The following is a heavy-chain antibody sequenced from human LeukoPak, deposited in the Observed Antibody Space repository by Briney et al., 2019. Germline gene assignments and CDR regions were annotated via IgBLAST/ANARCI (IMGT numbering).Heavy chain of an antibody. Sequence: GGSLRLSCAATGFTFSSYAMSWVRQAPGKGLEWVSAISGSGGSTYYADSVKGRFTVSRDNSKNTLSLQMNSLRAEDTAVYYCARGQSGTPHYYYGMDVWGQGTTVTVSS. J-gene: IGHJ6*02. CDR1: GFTFSSYA. CDR2: ISGSGGST. V-gene: IGHV3-23*01. D-gene: IGHD3-10*01. CDR3: ARGQSGTPHYYYGMDV.